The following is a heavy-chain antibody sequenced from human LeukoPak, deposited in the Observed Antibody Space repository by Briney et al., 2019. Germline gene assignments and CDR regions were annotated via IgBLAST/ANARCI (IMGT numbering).Heavy chain of an antibody. CDR2: IKQDGSEK. D-gene: IGHD3-9*01. CDR3: ARGILTGLDYFDY. Sequence: PGGSLRLSCAASGFTFSSYWMSWVRQAPGKGLEWVANIKQDGSEKYYVDSVKGRFTISRDNAKNSLYLQMNSLRAEDTAVYYCARGILTGLDYFDYWGQGTLVTVSS. CDR1: GFTFSSYW. V-gene: IGHV3-7*01. J-gene: IGHJ4*02.